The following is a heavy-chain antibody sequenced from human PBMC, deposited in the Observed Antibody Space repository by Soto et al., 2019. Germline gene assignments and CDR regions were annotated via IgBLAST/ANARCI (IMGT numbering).Heavy chain of an antibody. J-gene: IGHJ6*02. V-gene: IGHV1-69*13. D-gene: IGHD5-18*01. Sequence: ASVKVSCKASGGTFSSYAISWVRQAPGQGLEWMGGIIPIFGTANYAQKFQGRVTITADESTSTAYMELSSLRSEDTAVYYCARVGAHTAMGGNLAYYYYGMDVWGQGTTVTVSS. CDR3: ARVGAHTAMGGNLAYYYYGMDV. CDR2: IIPIFGTA. CDR1: GGTFSSYA.